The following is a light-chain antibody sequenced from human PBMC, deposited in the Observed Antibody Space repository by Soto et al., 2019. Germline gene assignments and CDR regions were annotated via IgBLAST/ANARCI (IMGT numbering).Light chain of an antibody. Sequence: EIVLTQSPGTLSLSPGERATLSCRASQRVCSSYLAWYQQKPGQAPRPLIYGASSRATGIPDRFSGSGSGTDFTLTISRLEPEDFAVYYCQQYGSSPRTFGQGTKVEIK. CDR1: QRVCSSY. J-gene: IGKJ1*01. CDR2: GAS. V-gene: IGKV3-20*01. CDR3: QQYGSSPRT.